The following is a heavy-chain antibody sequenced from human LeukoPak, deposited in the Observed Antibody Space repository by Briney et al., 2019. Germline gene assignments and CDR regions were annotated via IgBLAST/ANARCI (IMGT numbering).Heavy chain of an antibody. J-gene: IGHJ4*02. CDR3: ARGGYSSSRPFDY. D-gene: IGHD6-6*01. CDR2: IIPILGIA. V-gene: IGHV1-69*02. CDR1: GGTFSSYT. Sequence: SVKVSCRASGGTFSSYTISWVRQAPGQGLEWMGRIIPILGIANYAQKFQGRVTITADKSTSTAYMELSSLRSEDTAVYYCARGGYSSSRPFDYWGQGTLVTVSS.